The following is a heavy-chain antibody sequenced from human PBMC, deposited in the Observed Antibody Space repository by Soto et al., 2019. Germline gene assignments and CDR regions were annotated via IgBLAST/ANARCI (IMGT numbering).Heavy chain of an antibody. CDR3: ARDPGYCSGGSCYWFDP. D-gene: IGHD2-15*01. CDR2: IIPIFGTA. Sequence: QVQLVQSGAEVQKPGSSVKVSCKASGGTFSSYAISWVRQAPGHGLEWMGGIIPIFGTANYAQKFQGRVTITADESTSTAYMELSSLRSEDTAVYYCARDPGYCSGGSCYWFDPWGQGTLVTVSS. J-gene: IGHJ5*02. V-gene: IGHV1-69*12. CDR1: GGTFSSYA.